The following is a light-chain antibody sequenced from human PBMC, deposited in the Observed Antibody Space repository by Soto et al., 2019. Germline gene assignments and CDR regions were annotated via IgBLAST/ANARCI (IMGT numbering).Light chain of an antibody. CDR2: GAS. J-gene: IGKJ5*01. CDR1: QSLTTSY. V-gene: IGKV3-20*01. CDR3: QQDGTSPT. Sequence: PGERATLSCRASQSLTTSYLAWYQQKPGQAPRLLIYGASSWATGIPDRFSGSGSGTDVTLTISRLEPEDFAVYYCQQDGTSPTFGQGTRLEIK.